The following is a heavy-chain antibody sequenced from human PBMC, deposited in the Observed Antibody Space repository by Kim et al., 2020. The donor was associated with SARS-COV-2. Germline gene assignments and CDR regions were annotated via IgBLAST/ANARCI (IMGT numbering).Heavy chain of an antibody. J-gene: IGHJ6*02. CDR1: GGPVSSGSYS. D-gene: IGHD3-10*01. CDR3: ARDVDYASGTYFSGFGMDV. V-gene: IGHV4-61*01. Sequence: SETLSLTCTVSGGPVSSGSYSWTWIRQPPGKGLEWIGYIYYSGITNYNPSLKSRVTISIDTSKKQFSLKLSSVTAADTAVYYCARDVDYASGTYFSGFGMDVGGQGTTVTVSS. CDR2: IYYSGIT.